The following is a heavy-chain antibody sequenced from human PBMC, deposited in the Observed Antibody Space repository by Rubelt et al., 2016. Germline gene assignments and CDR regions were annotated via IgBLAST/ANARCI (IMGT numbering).Heavy chain of an antibody. CDR3: ARRDMVANFDY. CDR1: GFTFSTYS. V-gene: IGHV3-21*01. D-gene: IGHD5-12*01. CDR2: ITTTSDYM. Sequence: EVHLVESGGGLVQPGGSLRLSCAASGFTFSTYSMNWVRQAPGKGLEWVSSITTTSDYMYYTDSVKGRFTISRDNAKNSLYLQMNSLRAEDTAVYYCARRDMVANFDYWGQGTLVTVSS. J-gene: IGHJ4*02.